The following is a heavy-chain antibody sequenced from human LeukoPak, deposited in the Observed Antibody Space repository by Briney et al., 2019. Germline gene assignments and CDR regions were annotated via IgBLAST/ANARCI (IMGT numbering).Heavy chain of an antibody. D-gene: IGHD5-18*01. CDR2: ISYDGSNK. CDR3: ARTRGYSYGYLVHGAFDI. CDR1: GFTFSSYA. V-gene: IGHV3-30*01. Sequence: GGSLRLSCAASGFTFSSYATHWVRQAPGKGLEWVAVISYDGSNKYYADSVKGRFTISRDNSKNTLYLQMNSLRAEDTAVYYCARTRGYSYGYLVHGAFDIWGQGTMVTVSS. J-gene: IGHJ3*02.